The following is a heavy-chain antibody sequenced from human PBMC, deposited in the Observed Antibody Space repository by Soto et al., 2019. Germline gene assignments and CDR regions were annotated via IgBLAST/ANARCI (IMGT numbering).Heavy chain of an antibody. J-gene: IGHJ4*02. CDR1: GLTFSRHG. D-gene: IGHD3-10*01. V-gene: IGHV3-30*18. CDR2: ISSDGSDT. CDR3: AKDKGVRYFDY. Sequence: QVQLVESGGGVVQPGRSLRLSCAASGLTFSRHGMHWVRQAPGKGLEWVAVISSDGSDTYYADSVKGRFTISRDDSRNTLYVQMNSLRAEDTAVYYCAKDKGVRYFDYWGQGTRVTVSS.